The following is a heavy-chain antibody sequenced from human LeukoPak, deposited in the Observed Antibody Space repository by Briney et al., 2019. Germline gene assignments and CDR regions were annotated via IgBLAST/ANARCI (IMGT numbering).Heavy chain of an antibody. CDR1: GFTFRSYW. CDR2: IKEDGSER. J-gene: IGHJ4*02. CDR3: ASHRDYYDSSGLCAFDY. Sequence: GGSLRLSCAVSGFTFRSYWMSWVRQAPGKGLEWVANIKEDGSERYYVGSVKGRFTISRDNAKNSLYLQMNSLRAEDTAVYYCASHRDYYDSSGLCAFDYWGQGTLVTVSS. D-gene: IGHD3-22*01. V-gene: IGHV3-7*01.